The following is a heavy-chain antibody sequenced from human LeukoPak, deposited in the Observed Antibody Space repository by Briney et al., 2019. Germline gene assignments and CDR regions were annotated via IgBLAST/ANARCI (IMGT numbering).Heavy chain of an antibody. Sequence: SETLSLTCAVYGGSFSGYYWSWIRQPPGKGLEWIGEINHSGSTNYNPSLKSRVTISVDTSKNQFSLKLSSVTAADTAVYYCARRSRLLDKVRGVIGDWGQGTLVTVSS. J-gene: IGHJ4*02. V-gene: IGHV4-34*01. CDR3: ARRSRLLDKVRGVIGD. D-gene: IGHD3-10*01. CDR1: GGSFSGYY. CDR2: INHSGST.